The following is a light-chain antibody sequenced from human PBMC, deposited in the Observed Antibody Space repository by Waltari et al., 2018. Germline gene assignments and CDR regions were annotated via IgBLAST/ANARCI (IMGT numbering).Light chain of an antibody. CDR2: AAS. CDR3: QQTNSLPLT. J-gene: IGKJ3*01. V-gene: IGKV1-12*01. CDR1: QGIYSW. Sequence: DIQMTQSPSSVSASVGDRVTITCRASQGIYSWLAWYQQKPGTAPKLLIFAASSLQSGVPSRFSGSGSGTDFTLTISSLQPEDFATYYCQQTNSLPLTFGPGTKVDLK.